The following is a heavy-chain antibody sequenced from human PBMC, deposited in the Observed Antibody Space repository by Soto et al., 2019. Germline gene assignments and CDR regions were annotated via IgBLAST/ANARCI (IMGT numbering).Heavy chain of an antibody. CDR1: RDNICGGKHN. V-gene: IGHV4-30-4*01. CDR2: ISYSGTT. CDR3: ATMGTPVTGLYYFDY. D-gene: IGHD4-17*01. Sequence: SESRSNPNKVYRDNICGGKHNICWFRQPPGKGLEWIGFISYSGTTHYSASLMSRVSISVDTSKNQFSLDLSSVTAADTAVYYCATMGTPVTGLYYFDYWGQGTLVT. J-gene: IGHJ4*02.